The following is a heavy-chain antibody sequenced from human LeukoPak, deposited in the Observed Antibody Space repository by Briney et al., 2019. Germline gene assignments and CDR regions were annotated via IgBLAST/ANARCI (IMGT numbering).Heavy chain of an antibody. V-gene: IGHV1-46*01. CDR2: INPSGGST. CDR1: GYTFTSYY. J-gene: IGHJ5*02. Sequence: GASVKVSCKASGYTFTSYYMHWVRQAPGQGLEWMGIINPSGGSTSFAQKFQGRVTMTRDTSTSTVYMELSSLRSEDTAVYYCARAGWFGELWYWFDPWGQGTLVTVSS. CDR3: ARAGWFGELWYWFDP. D-gene: IGHD3-10*01.